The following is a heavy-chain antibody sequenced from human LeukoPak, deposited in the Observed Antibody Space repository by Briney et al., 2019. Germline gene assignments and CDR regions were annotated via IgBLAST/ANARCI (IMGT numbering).Heavy chain of an antibody. J-gene: IGHJ4*02. CDR3: ARMDSSGYSYQLPFDC. CDR1: GGSISSYY. CDR2: LYYSGST. Sequence: SETLSLTCSVSGGSISSYYWSWIRQPPGKGLEWIGYLYYSGSTNYNPSLKSRVTIPEDTSKNQFSLKLTSVTAADTAVYYCARMDSSGYSYQLPFDCWGQGTLVTVSS. V-gene: IGHV4-59*01. D-gene: IGHD3-22*01.